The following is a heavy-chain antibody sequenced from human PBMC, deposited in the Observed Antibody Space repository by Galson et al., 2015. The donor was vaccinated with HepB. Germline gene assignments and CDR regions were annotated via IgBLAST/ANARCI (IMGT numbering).Heavy chain of an antibody. CDR3: ARGHWMIVPAATEYFQH. J-gene: IGHJ1*01. V-gene: IGHV3-30*04. CDR1: GFTFSSYA. CDR2: ISYGGSNK. Sequence: SLRLSCAASGFTFSSYAMHWVRQAPGKGLEWVAVISYGGSNKYYADSVKGRFTISRDNSKNTLYLQMNSLRAEDTAVYYCARGHWMIVPAATEYFQHWGQGTLVTVSS. D-gene: IGHD2-2*01.